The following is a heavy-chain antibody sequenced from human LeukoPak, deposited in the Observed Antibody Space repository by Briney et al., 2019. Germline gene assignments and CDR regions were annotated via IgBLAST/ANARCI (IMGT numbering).Heavy chain of an antibody. V-gene: IGHV3-21*01. J-gene: IGHJ4*02. Sequence: GSLRLSCAASGFTFSSYSMNWVRQAPGKGLEWVSSISSSSSYIYYADSVKGRFTISRDNAKNSLYLQMNSLRAEDTAAYYCARDGPVACSSTSCYADYFDYWGQGTLVTVSS. D-gene: IGHD2-2*01. CDR3: ARDGPVACSSTSCYADYFDY. CDR2: ISSSSSYI. CDR1: GFTFSSYS.